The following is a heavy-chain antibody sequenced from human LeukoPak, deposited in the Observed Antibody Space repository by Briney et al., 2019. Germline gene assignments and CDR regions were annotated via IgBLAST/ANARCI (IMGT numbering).Heavy chain of an antibody. V-gene: IGHV1-69*13. CDR3: ARGPSNNWYQLLNDEYSNSSFMDV. J-gene: IGHJ6*03. CDR1: GDTFSSYA. Sequence: SVKVSCKASGDTFSSYAISWVRQAPGQGREWMGGIIPIFGTANYAQKFQGRVTITADESTSTAYMELSSLRSEDTAVYYCARGPSNNWYQLLNDEYSNSSFMDVWGKGTTVTVSS. CDR2: IIPIFGTA. D-gene: IGHD6-6*01.